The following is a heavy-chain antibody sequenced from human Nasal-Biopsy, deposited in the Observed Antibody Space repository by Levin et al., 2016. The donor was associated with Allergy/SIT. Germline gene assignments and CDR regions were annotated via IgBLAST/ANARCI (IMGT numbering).Heavy chain of an antibody. J-gene: IGHJ6*02. CDR3: ARDNRSLRPMDV. CDR1: GYTFTSHG. D-gene: IGHD1-14*01. V-gene: IGHV1-18*01. Sequence: ASVKVSCKASGYTFTSHGISWVRQAPGQGLEWMGWISSYNGNTEPTQRFQGRVTMTTDTSTSTAYMELRSLRDDDTAVYYCARDNRSLRPMDVWGQGTTVIVSS. CDR2: ISSYNGNT.